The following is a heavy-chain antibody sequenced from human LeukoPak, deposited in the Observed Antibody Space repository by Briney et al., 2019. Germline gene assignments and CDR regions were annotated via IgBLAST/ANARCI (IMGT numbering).Heavy chain of an antibody. J-gene: IGHJ4*02. CDR3: LRDESGSFFAY. D-gene: IGHD3-10*01. V-gene: IGHV3-21*06. CDR1: GYSFRNYN. CDR2: IGGSSDLI. Sequence: PGGSLRLASAASGYSFRNYNMNWVRQAPGKVLEWVSSIGGSSDLIYYGGSVKGRFTTPRDNAKSSVYLRMNSLRAEDTAVDYCLRDESGSFFAYWGQGTLVIVSS.